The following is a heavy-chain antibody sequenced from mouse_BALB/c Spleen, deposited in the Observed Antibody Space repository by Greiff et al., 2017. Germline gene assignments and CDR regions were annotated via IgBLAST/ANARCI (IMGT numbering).Heavy chain of an antibody. V-gene: IGHV1-4*02. Sequence: VQLQQSAAELARPGASVKMSCKASGYTFTSYTMHWVKQRPGQGLEWIGYINPSSGYTEYNQKFKDKTTLTADKSSSTAYMQLSSLTSEDSAVYYCARSGYYDYDDWFAYWGQGTLVTVSA. CDR1: GYTFTSYT. CDR3: ARSGYYDYDDWFAY. J-gene: IGHJ3*01. CDR2: INPSSGYT. D-gene: IGHD2-4*01.